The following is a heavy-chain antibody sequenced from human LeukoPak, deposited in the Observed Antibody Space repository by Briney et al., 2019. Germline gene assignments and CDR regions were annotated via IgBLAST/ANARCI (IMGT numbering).Heavy chain of an antibody. J-gene: IGHJ3*02. CDR2: IGSSGSNK. CDR1: GFTFSSYE. Sequence: PGGSLRLSCAASGFTFSSYEMNWVRQAPGKGLEWVSYIGSSGSNKYYADSVKGRFTISRDNAKNSLYLQMNSLRAEDTALYYCARGWIGAFDIWGQGTMVTVSS. CDR3: ARGWIGAFDI. D-gene: IGHD5-12*01. V-gene: IGHV3-48*03.